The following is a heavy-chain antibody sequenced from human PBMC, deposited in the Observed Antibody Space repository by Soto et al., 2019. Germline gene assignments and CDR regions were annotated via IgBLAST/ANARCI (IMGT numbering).Heavy chain of an antibody. CDR1: GGSFSGYY. CDR2: INHSGST. D-gene: IGHD3-3*01. J-gene: IGHJ5*02. Sequence: PSETLSLTCAVYGGSFSGYYWSWIRQPPGKGLEWIGEINHSGSTNYNPSLKSRVTISVDTSKNQFSLKLSSVTAADTAVYYCARGFNSYYDFWSGYYTTWFDPWGQGTLVTVSS. CDR3: ARGFNSYYDFWSGYYTTWFDP. V-gene: IGHV4-34*01.